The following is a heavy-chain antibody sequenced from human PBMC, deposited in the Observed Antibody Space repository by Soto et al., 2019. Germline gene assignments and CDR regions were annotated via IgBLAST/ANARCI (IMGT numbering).Heavy chain of an antibody. CDR2: ISGSGGST. CDR1: GFTFSSYA. Sequence: HPGGSLSLSCAASGFTFSSYAMSWVRQAPGKGLEWVSAISGSGGSTYYADSVKGRFTISRDNSKNTLYLQMNSLRAEDTAVYYCAKSKGRRYCSGGSCYNWFDPWGQGTLVTVSS. J-gene: IGHJ5*02. V-gene: IGHV3-23*01. CDR3: AKSKGRRYCSGGSCYNWFDP. D-gene: IGHD2-15*01.